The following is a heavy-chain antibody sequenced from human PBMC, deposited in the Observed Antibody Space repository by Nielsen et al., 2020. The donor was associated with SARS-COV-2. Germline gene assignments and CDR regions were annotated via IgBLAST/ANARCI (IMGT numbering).Heavy chain of an antibody. D-gene: IGHD3-10*01. CDR2: ISSSSSYI. Sequence: WIRQPPGKGLEWVSSISSSSSYIYYADSVKGRFTISRGNAKNSLYLQMNSLRAEDTAVYYCARDLYYYGSGSKDYYYYGMDVWGQGTTVTVSS. V-gene: IGHV3-21*01. J-gene: IGHJ6*02. CDR3: ARDLYYYGSGSKDYYYYGMDV.